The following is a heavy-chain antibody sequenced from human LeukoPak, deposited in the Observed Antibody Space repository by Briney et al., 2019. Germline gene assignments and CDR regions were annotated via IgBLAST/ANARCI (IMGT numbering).Heavy chain of an antibody. CDR2: IYTSGST. CDR3: ARGPGGSSSSDFDY. CDR1: GGSISSGSYY. V-gene: IGHV4-61*02. Sequence: SETLSLTCTVSGGSISSGSYYWSWIRQPAGKGLEWIGRIYTSGSTDYNPSLKSRVTISVDTSKNQFSLKLSSVTAADTAVYYCARGPGGSSSSDFDYWGQGTLVTVSS. J-gene: IGHJ4*02. D-gene: IGHD6-6*01.